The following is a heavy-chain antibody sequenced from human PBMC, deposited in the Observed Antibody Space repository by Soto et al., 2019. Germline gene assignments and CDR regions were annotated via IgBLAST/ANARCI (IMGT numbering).Heavy chain of an antibody. Sequence: GGSLRLSCAASGFTFSSYAMSWVRQAPGKGLEWVSAISGSGGSTYYADSVKGRFTISRDNSKNTLYLQMNSLRAEDTAVYYCAKEYSSSSGTDDAFAICGQGTMVTV. D-gene: IGHD6-6*01. CDR2: ISGSGGST. CDR3: AKEYSSSSGTDDAFAI. CDR1: GFTFSSYA. V-gene: IGHV3-23*01. J-gene: IGHJ3*02.